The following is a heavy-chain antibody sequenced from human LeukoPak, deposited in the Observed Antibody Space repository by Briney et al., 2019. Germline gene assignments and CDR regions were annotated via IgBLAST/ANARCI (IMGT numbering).Heavy chain of an antibody. CDR3: ARVIRDYDFWSGYYTGIGWFDP. J-gene: IGHJ5*02. Sequence: SETLSLTCAVYGGSFSGYYWSWIRQPPGKGLEWIGEINHSGSTNYNPSLKSRVTISVDTSKNQFSLKLSSVTAAGTAVYYCARVIRDYDFWSGYYTGIGWFDPWGQGTLVTVSS. V-gene: IGHV4-34*01. CDR1: GGSFSGYY. D-gene: IGHD3-3*01. CDR2: INHSGST.